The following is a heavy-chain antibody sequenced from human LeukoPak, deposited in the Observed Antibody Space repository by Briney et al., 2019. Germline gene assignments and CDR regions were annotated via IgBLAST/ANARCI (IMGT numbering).Heavy chain of an antibody. CDR2: ISAYNGNT. J-gene: IGHJ4*02. CDR3: ARGDCSSTSCYGLDY. D-gene: IGHD2-2*01. CDR1: GYTFITYG. Sequence: ASVKVSCKASGYTFITYGMSWVRQAPGQGLEWMGWISAYNGNTNYAPKLQGRVTMTTNTSTSTVYMELRSLRSDDTAVYYCARGDCSSTSCYGLDYWGQGTLVTVSS. V-gene: IGHV1-18*01.